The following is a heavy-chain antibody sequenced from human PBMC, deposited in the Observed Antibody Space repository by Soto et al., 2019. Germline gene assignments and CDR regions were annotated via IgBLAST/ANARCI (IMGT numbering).Heavy chain of an antibody. D-gene: IGHD1-26*01. CDR2: IIPIFGPA. CDR3: ARDAVVGAAQDY. Sequence: QVQLVQSGAEVKKPGSSVKVSCKASGGTFSSYAISWVRQAPGQGLEWMGGIIPIFGPANYAQKFQGRVTITAHEAASEPFTELSSVRSEDTAVYYRARDAVVGAAQDYWGQGTLVTVAS. J-gene: IGHJ4*02. V-gene: IGHV1-69*01. CDR1: GGTFSSYA.